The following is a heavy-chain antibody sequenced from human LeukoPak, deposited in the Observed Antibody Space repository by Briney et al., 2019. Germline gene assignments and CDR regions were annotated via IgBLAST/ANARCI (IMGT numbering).Heavy chain of an antibody. CDR3: ARAAYYYDSSLKRIYYFDY. CDR1: GGSFSGYY. D-gene: IGHD3-22*01. V-gene: IGHV4-34*01. J-gene: IGHJ4*02. CDR2: INHSGST. Sequence: SETLSLTCAVYGGSFSGYYWSWIRQPPGKGLEWIGEINHSGSTNYNPSLKSRVTISVDTSKNQFSLKLSSVTAADTAVYYCARAAYYYDSSLKRIYYFDYRGQGTLVTVSS.